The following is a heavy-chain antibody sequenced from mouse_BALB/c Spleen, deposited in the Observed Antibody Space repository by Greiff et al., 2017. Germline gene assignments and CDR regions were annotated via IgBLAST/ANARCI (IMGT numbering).Heavy chain of an antibody. D-gene: IGHD1-1*01. CDR2: ISSGSSTI. J-gene: IGHJ2*01. Sequence: EVQGVESGGGLVQPGGSRKLSCAASGFTFSSFGMHWVRQAPEKGLEWVAYISSGSSTIYYADTVKGRFTISRDNPKNTLFLQMTSLRSEDTAMYYCARYTVVAGFDYWGQGTTLTVSS. CDR3: ARYTVVAGFDY. V-gene: IGHV5-17*02. CDR1: GFTFSSFG.